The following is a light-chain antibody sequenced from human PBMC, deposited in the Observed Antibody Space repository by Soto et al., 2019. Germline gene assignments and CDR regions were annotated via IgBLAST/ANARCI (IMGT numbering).Light chain of an antibody. J-gene: IGKJ3*01. CDR2: DAS. CDR3: QQPSNWPPQFT. V-gene: IGKV3-11*01. CDR1: RSVSSY. Sequence: EIVLTQSPATLSLSPGERATLSCRASRSVSSYLAWYQQKPRQAPRLLIYDASNRATGIPARFSGSGSGTDFTLAISSLAPEDFAVYYCQQPSNWPPQFTFGPGTKVDIK.